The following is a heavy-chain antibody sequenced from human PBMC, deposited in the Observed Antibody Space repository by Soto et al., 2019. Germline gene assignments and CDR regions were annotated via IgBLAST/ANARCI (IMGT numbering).Heavy chain of an antibody. CDR1: GYSFTKYS. Sequence: GESLKISCKGSGYSFTKYSIGCVRPMPGKGLEWMAIIYPDESDTRYSPSFQGQVTISADKSISTAYLQWSSRKASDPAMYYCVRMGFRGGGYLSHYSYGMDIWGQGTTVTVSS. CDR2: IYPDESDT. D-gene: IGHD5-12*01. V-gene: IGHV5-51*01. J-gene: IGHJ6*02. CDR3: VRMGFRGGGYLSHYSYGMDI.